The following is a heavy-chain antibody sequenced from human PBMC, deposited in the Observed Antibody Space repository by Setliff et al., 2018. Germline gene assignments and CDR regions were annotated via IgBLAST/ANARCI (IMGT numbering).Heavy chain of an antibody. CDR2: IRSKAYGGTT. J-gene: IGHJ4*02. V-gene: IGHV3-49*04. CDR1: GFTFGDYA. CDR3: TVVSGLYY. D-gene: IGHD6-25*01. Sequence: PGESLKISCTASGFTFGDYAMSWVRQAPGKGLEWVGFIRSKAYGGTTEYAASVKGRFTISRDDSKSIAYLQMNSLKTEDTAVYYCTVVSGLYYWGQGTLVTVSS.